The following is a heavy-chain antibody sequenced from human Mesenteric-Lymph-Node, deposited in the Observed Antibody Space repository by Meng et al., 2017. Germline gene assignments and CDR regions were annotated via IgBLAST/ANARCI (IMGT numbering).Heavy chain of an antibody. CDR1: RFTFSSYS. J-gene: IGHJ4*01. V-gene: IGHV3-21*01. D-gene: IGHD2-15*01. CDR2: ITSSGRYI. Sequence: EVQLVESGGGLVKPGGSLRLSCAASRFTFSSYSMNWVRQAPGKGLEWVSSITSSGRYIYYADSVKGRFTISRDNAKNSLYLQMNSLRVEDTAVYYCASNGGGCDYWGHGTLVTVSS. CDR3: ASNGGGCDY.